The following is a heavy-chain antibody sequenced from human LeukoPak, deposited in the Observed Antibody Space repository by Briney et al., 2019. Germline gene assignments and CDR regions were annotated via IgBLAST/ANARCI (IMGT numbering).Heavy chain of an antibody. CDR1: GYTFTDWY. J-gene: IGHJ4*02. Sequence: WASVKVSCKTSGYTFTDWYVHWVRQAPGQGLEWMGWINTNGGGTKYAQKFQGRVTMTRDTSISTVYMELSRLTSDDTAVYSCARRTGRYFDYWGQGTLVTVSS. D-gene: IGHD3-9*01. V-gene: IGHV1-2*02. CDR3: ARRTGRYFDY. CDR2: INTNGGGT.